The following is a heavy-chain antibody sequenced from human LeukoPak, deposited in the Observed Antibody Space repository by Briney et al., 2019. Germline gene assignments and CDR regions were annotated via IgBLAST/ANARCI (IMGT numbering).Heavy chain of an antibody. J-gene: IGHJ6*02. Sequence: SETLSLTCAVYGGSVSSHYRSWVRQPPRKGLEWIGEVTNSGNVNYNRSLRSRFTMSVGTARSQFSVKLRSMTAEDTSVFFCARARGSSSGWGHYYYSLDVWGQGTTVTVSS. CDR2: VTNSGNV. CDR3: ARARGSSSGWGHYYYSLDV. D-gene: IGHD6-19*01. CDR1: GGSVSSHY. V-gene: IGHV4-34*01.